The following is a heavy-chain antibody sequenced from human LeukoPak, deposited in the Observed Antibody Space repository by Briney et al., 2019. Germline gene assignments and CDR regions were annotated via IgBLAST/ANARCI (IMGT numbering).Heavy chain of an antibody. V-gene: IGHV4-59*01. CDR3: VRGTQTTLGSFGS. CDR1: GGSISAYY. J-gene: IGHJ4*02. CDR2: IHYSGGT. D-gene: IGHD4-23*01. Sequence: SATLSLTCTVSGGSISAYYWSWIRQTPGKGLEWIGYIHYSGGTNYNPSLSGRVTISVDTSNNQFSLKLSSVTAADTAVYYCVRGTQTTLGSFGSWGQGILVTVSS.